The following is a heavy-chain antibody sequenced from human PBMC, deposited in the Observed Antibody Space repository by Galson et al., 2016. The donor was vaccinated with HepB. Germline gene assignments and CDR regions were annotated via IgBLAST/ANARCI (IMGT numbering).Heavy chain of an antibody. CDR2: IPASGSVI. Sequence: SLRLSCAVSGSTFSDSNMNWVRQAPGKGLEWVSYIPASGSVIYYADSMKGRFTVSRDNAKNSLFLHMSSLRDEDTAVYYCAADHSGDFYTHFWGQGTLVTVSS. D-gene: IGHD1-26*01. CDR3: AADHSGDFYTHF. CDR1: GSTFSDSN. V-gene: IGHV3-48*02. J-gene: IGHJ4*02.